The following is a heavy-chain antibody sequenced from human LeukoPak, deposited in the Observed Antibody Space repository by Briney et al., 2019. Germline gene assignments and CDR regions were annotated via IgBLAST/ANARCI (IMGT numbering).Heavy chain of an antibody. J-gene: IGHJ1*01. CDR1: GFTFSGYS. CDR3: ATDLGLDVD. CDR2: ISSSSTTI. Sequence: GGSLRLSCAASGFTFSGYSMYWVRQAPGNGLEWVSYISSSSTTIYYADSVKGRFTISRDNAKNSLYLQMNSLRAEDTAVYYCATDLGLDVDWGQGTLVTVSS. D-gene: IGHD2-2*03. V-gene: IGHV3-48*01.